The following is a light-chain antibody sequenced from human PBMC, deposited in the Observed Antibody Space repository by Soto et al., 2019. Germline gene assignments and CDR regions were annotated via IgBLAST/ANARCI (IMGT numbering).Light chain of an antibody. CDR3: QQTDSTPLT. V-gene: IGKV1-39*01. J-gene: IGKJ1*01. CDR1: QSIRNY. CDR2: AAS. Sequence: DIQMTQSPSSLSASVGDRVTISCRASQSIRNYVSWYQQKPGTAPKLLIRAASTLQSGVPSRFSGSGSGTDFTLIISSLQIEDFATYFCQQTDSTPLTFGQGTNVEI.